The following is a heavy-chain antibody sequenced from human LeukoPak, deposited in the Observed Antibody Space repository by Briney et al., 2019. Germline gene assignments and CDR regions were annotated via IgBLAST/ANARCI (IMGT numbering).Heavy chain of an antibody. Sequence: ASVKVSCKXSGYTFTGYYMHWVRQAPGQGLEWMGRINPNSGGTNYAQKFQGRVTMTRDTSISTAYMELSRLRSDDTAVYYCARDQGIAALDAFDIWGQGTMVTVSS. CDR1: GYTFTGYY. V-gene: IGHV1-2*06. D-gene: IGHD6-13*01. CDR2: INPNSGGT. CDR3: ARDQGIAALDAFDI. J-gene: IGHJ3*02.